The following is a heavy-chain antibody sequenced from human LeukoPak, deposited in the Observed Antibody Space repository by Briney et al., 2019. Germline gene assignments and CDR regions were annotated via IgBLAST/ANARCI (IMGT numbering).Heavy chain of an antibody. D-gene: IGHD6-13*01. V-gene: IGHV3-33*01. Sequence: PGRSLRLSCAASGFTFSSYGMHWVRQAPGKGLEWVAVIWYDGSNKYYADSVKGRFTISRDNSKNTLYLQMNSLRAEDTAVYYCARDSSSYYYYGMDVWGQGTTVTVSS. CDR1: GFTFSSYG. CDR2: IWYDGSNK. J-gene: IGHJ6*02. CDR3: ARDSSSYYYYGMDV.